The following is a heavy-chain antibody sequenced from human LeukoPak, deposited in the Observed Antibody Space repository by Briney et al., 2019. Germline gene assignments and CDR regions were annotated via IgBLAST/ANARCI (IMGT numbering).Heavy chain of an antibody. Sequence: GASVKVSCKASGYTFTGYYMHWVRQAPGQGLEWMGWINPNSGGTNYAQKFQGRVTMTRDTSISTAYMELSRLRSDDTAVYYCARTTDFWSGYSISYYFDYWGQGTLVTVSS. CDR3: ARTTDFWSGYSISYYFDY. J-gene: IGHJ4*02. CDR1: GYTFTGYY. CDR2: INPNSGGT. D-gene: IGHD3-3*01. V-gene: IGHV1-2*02.